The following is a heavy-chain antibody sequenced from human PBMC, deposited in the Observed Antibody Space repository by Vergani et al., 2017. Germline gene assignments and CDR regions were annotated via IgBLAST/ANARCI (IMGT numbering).Heavy chain of an antibody. CDR2: SSAYKGNK. V-gene: IGHV1-18*01. J-gene: IGHJ4*02. D-gene: IGHD3-16*01. CDR3: ACGFEGWSFDY. CDR1: GYTFNSYG. Sequence: QVQLVQSGAEVQKPGASVKVSCKASGYTFNSYGISWVRQAPGQGLEWMGWSSAYKGNKNYAQKLQGRVTMTKDTSTSTAYMELRRLRSDDTAVYYCACGFEGWSFDYWGQGTLVTVSS.